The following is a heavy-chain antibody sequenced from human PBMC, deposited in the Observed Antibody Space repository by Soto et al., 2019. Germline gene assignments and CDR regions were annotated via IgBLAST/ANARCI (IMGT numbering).Heavy chain of an antibody. D-gene: IGHD6-6*01. CDR2: IDWDDDK. Sequence: ESGPTLVNPTQTLTLTCTFSGFSLSTSGMCVSWIRQPPGKALEWLALIDWDDDKYYSTSLKTRLTISKDTSKNQVVLTMTNMDPVDTATYYCARIRSYSSSSDFDYWGQGTLVTVSS. J-gene: IGHJ4*02. CDR1: GFSLSTSGMC. V-gene: IGHV2-70*01. CDR3: ARIRSYSSSSDFDY.